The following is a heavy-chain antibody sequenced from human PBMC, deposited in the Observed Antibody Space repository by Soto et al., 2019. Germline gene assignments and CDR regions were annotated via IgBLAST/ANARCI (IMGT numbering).Heavy chain of an antibody. Sequence: QVELQESGPGLVRPSETLSLTCTVSGGSLNNSFYFWSWIRQPPGKGLEWIGYIHYFGSTKYNPSLESRVVISVDRSKNQFSLKVPSVTAADTAMYFCARGGSYVGFDAWGQGARVTVSP. D-gene: IGHD1-26*01. CDR3: ARGGSYVGFDA. V-gene: IGHV4-61*01. CDR1: GGSLNNSFYF. CDR2: IHYFGST. J-gene: IGHJ4*02.